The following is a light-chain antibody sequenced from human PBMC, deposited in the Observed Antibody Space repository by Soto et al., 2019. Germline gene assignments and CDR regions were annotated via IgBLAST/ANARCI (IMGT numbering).Light chain of an antibody. Sequence: IVMTPSPATLSVSPGERATLSCRASQSVSSNLAWYQQKPGQAPRLLIYGASTRATGIPARFSGSGSGTEFTLTISSLQSEDFAVYYCQQYNNWPPLWTFGQGTKVDIK. CDR2: GAS. V-gene: IGKV3-15*01. J-gene: IGKJ1*01. CDR3: QQYNNWPPLWT. CDR1: QSVSSN.